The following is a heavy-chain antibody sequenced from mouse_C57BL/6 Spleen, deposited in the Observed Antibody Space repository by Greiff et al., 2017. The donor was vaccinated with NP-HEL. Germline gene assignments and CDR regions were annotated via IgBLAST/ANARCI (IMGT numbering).Heavy chain of an antibody. D-gene: IGHD1-1*01. CDR2: INPSSGYT. Sequence: VKLLESGAELARPGASVKMSCKASGYTFTSYTMHWVKQRPGQGLEWIGYINPSSGYTKYNQKFKDKATLTADKSSSTAYMQLSSLTSEDSAVYYCARSRNYYGSSYYWYFDVWGTGTTVTVSS. V-gene: IGHV1-4*01. CDR1: GYTFTSYT. CDR3: ARSRNYYGSSYYWYFDV. J-gene: IGHJ1*03.